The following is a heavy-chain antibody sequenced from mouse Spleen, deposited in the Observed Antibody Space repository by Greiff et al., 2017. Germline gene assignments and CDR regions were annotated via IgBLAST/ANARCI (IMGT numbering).Heavy chain of an antibody. J-gene: IGHJ3*01. Sequence: EVKLMESGGGLVKPGGSLKLSCAASGFTFSDYGMHWVRQAPEKGLEWVAYISSGSSTIYYADTVKGRFTISRDNAKNTLFLQMTSLRSEDTAMYYCARTIYYGYDDGFAYWGQGTLVTVSA. CDR1: GFTFSDYG. CDR3: ARTIYYGYDDGFAY. CDR2: ISSGSSTI. D-gene: IGHD2-2*01. V-gene: IGHV5-17*01.